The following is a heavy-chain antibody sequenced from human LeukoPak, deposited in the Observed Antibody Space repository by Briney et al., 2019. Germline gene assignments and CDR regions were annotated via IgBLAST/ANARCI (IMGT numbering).Heavy chain of an antibody. CDR2: ISSGTTYI. CDR1: GFTFSAYS. D-gene: IGHD1-14*01. V-gene: IGHV3-21*01. CDR3: ARASDTGDYFSGMDV. Sequence: PGGPLRLSCAASGFTFSAYSMNWVRQAPGKGLEWVSSISSGTTYIYYADSVKGRFTISRDSAKISLYLQMNSLRAEDTAVYYWARASDTGDYFSGMDVWGQGTTVTVSS. J-gene: IGHJ6*02.